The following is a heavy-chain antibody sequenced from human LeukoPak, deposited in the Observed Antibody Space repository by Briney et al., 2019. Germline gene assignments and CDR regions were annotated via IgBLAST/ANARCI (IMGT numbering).Heavy chain of an antibody. CDR3: ARGPPLFDP. J-gene: IGHJ5*02. V-gene: IGHV3-48*04. CDR2: IDISSSST. CDR1: GFTFSDYT. Sequence: PGGSLRLSCVASGFTFSDYTMNWVRQAPGKGLEWIPYIDISSSSTYYADSVKGRFTISRDNAKNSLYLQMSSLRVEDTALYYCARGPPLFDPWGQGTLVTVSS.